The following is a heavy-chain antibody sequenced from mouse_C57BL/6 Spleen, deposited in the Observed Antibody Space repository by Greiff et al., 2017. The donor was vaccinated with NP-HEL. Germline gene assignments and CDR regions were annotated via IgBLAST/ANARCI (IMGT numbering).Heavy chain of an antibody. CDR3: ARFTTVVATDARDY. V-gene: IGHV1-4*01. Sequence: QVQLQQSGAELARPGASVKMSCKASGYTFTSYTMHWVKQRPGQGLEWIGYINPSSGYTKYNQKFKDKATLNADKSSSTAYMQLSSLTSEDSAVYYCARFTTVVATDARDYWGQGTSVTVSS. J-gene: IGHJ4*01. CDR2: INPSSGYT. D-gene: IGHD1-1*01. CDR1: GYTFTSYT.